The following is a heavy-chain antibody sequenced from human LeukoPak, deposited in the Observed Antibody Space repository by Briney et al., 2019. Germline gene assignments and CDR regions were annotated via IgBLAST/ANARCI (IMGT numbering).Heavy chain of an antibody. Sequence: SETLSLTCTVSGGSISSYYWGWIRQPPGKGLEWIGSIYYSGSTYYNPSLKSRVTISVDTSKNQFSLKLSSVTAADTAVYYCARDYDILTGSGSLFDYWGQGTLVTVSS. V-gene: IGHV4-39*07. J-gene: IGHJ4*02. CDR1: GGSISSYY. CDR3: ARDYDILTGSGSLFDY. CDR2: IYYSGST. D-gene: IGHD3-9*01.